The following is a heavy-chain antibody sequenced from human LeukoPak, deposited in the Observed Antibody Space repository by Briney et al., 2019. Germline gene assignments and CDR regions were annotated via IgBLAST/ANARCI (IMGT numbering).Heavy chain of an antibody. Sequence: PSETLSLTCAVYGGSFSGSYWSWIRQPPGNGLEWIGEINHSGSTNYNPSLKSRVTISVDTSKNQFSLKLSSVTAADTAVYYCARRGLRYFDWLPRYNWFDPWGQGTLVTVSS. CDR2: INHSGST. CDR1: GGSFSGSY. D-gene: IGHD3-9*01. CDR3: ARRGLRYFDWLPRYNWFDP. J-gene: IGHJ5*02. V-gene: IGHV4-34*01.